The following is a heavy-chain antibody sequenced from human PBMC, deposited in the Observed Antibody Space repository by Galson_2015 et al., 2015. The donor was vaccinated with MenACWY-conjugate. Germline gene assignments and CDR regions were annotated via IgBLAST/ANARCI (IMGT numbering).Heavy chain of an antibody. D-gene: IGHD3-10*01. CDR3: ARARFGELLLSPQGY. V-gene: IGHV3-11*05. CDR2: ISSSSSYT. Sequence: SLRLSCAASGFTFSDYYMSWIRQAPGKGLEWVSYISSSSSYTNYADSVKGRFTISRDNAKNSLYLQMNSLRAEDTAVYYCARARFGELLLSPQGYWGQGTLVTVSS. CDR1: GFTFSDYY. J-gene: IGHJ4*02.